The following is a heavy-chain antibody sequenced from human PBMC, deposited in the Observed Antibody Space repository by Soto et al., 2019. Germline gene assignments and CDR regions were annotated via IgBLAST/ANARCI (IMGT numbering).Heavy chain of an antibody. Sequence: QVQLVASGGGVVQPGRSLRLSCAASGFTFSSYGMHWVRQAPGKGLEWVAVIWYDGSNKYYADSVKGRFTISRDNSKNTLYLQMNSLRAEGTAVYYCAKDYDGSGYRIDYWGPGTLVIVSS. V-gene: IGHV3-33*06. J-gene: IGHJ4*02. D-gene: IGHD3-22*01. CDR3: AKDYDGSGYRIDY. CDR1: GFTFSSYG. CDR2: IWYDGSNK.